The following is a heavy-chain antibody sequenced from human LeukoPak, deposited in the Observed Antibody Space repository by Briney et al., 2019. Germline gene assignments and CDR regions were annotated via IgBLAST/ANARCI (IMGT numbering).Heavy chain of an antibody. V-gene: IGHV3-23*01. J-gene: IGHJ4*02. CDR2: ISGSGGST. CDR1: GFTFSSYA. CDR3: AKTSTTIFGVVITYFDY. D-gene: IGHD3-3*01. Sequence: GGSLRLSCAASGFTFSSYAMSWVRQAPGKGLEWVSAISGSGGSTYYADSVKGRFTISGDNSKNTLYLQMNSLRAEDTAVYYCAKTSTTIFGVVITYFDYWGQGTLVTVSS.